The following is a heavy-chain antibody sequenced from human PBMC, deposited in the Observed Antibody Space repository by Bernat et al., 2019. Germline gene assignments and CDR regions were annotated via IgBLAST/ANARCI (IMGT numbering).Heavy chain of an antibody. D-gene: IGHD3-10*01. CDR2: INHSGST. CDR1: GGSFSGYY. J-gene: IGHJ5*02. V-gene: IGHV4-34*01. Sequence: QVQLQQWGAGLLKPSETLSLTCAVHGGSFSGYYWSWNRQPPGKGLKWIGEINHSGSTNYNPSLKSRVTISVDTSKNQFSLKLSSVTAADTAVYYCARGFGNSADFGNWFDPWGQGTLVTVSS. CDR3: ARGFGNSADFGNWFDP.